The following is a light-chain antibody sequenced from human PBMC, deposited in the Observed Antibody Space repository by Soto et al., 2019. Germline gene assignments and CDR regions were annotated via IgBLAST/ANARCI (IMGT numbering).Light chain of an antibody. CDR3: QQYNSYPLT. J-gene: IGKJ4*01. Sequence: DIQMTQSPSTMSASVGDRVNITWRASQSISSWLAWYQQKPGKAPKLLIYKASSLESGVPSRFSGSGSGTEFTLTISSLQPDEFATYYCQQYNSYPLTVGGGTKVDIK. CDR1: QSISSW. CDR2: KAS. V-gene: IGKV1-5*03.